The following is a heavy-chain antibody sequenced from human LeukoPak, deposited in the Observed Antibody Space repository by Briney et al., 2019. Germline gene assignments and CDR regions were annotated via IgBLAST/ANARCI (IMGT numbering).Heavy chain of an antibody. D-gene: IGHD2-2*01. CDR1: GFTVSSNY. V-gene: IGHV3-66*01. J-gene: IGHJ4*02. CDR2: IYNGGST. Sequence: GGSLRLSCAASGFTVSSNYMSWVRQTPGKGLECVSVIYNGGSTDYADSVKGRFTISRDNLKNTLYLQMNSLRAEDTAVYHCAKDLNRCSSSRCYELDYWGQGTLVTVSS. CDR3: AKDLNRCSSSRCYELDY.